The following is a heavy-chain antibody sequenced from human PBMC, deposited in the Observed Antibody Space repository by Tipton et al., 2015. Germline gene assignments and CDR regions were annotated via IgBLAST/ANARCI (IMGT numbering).Heavy chain of an antibody. CDR1: GGSISSSSYY. J-gene: IGHJ6*02. Sequence: TLSLTCAVSGGSISSSSYYWGWIRQPPGKGLEWIGIIYHSGSTYYNPSLKSRVTISVDTSKNQFSLKLSSVTAADTAVYYCARGQSALYFYDMDVWGQGTTVSVSS. CDR3: ARGQSALYFYDMDV. CDR2: IYHSGST. D-gene: IGHD6-13*01. V-gene: IGHV4-39*01.